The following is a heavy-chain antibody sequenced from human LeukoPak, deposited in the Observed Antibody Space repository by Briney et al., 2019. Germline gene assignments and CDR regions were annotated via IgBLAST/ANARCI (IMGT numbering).Heavy chain of an antibody. J-gene: IGHJ4*02. Sequence: PGRSLRLSCAASGFTFDDYATHWVRQAPGKGLEWVSYISSSSSTIYYADSVKGRLTISRDNAKNSLYLQMNSLRAEDTAVYYCARGGTGALDYWGQGTLVTVSS. CDR3: ARGGTGALDY. V-gene: IGHV3-48*01. CDR1: GFTFDDYA. CDR2: ISSSSSTI. D-gene: IGHD1-1*01.